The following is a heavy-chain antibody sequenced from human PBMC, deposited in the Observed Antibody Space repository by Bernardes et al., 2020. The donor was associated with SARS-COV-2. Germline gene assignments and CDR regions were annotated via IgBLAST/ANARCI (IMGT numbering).Heavy chain of an antibody. CDR1: GFTFSSYA. CDR3: AKDPFYDFWSGYYFDY. Sequence: GSLRLSCAASGFTFSSYAMSWVRQAPGKGLEWVSAISGSGGSTYYADSVKGRFTISRDNSKNTLYLQMNSLRAEDTAVYYCAKDPFYDFWSGYYFDYWGQGTLVTVSS. J-gene: IGHJ4*02. D-gene: IGHD3-3*01. CDR2: ISGSGGST. V-gene: IGHV3-23*01.